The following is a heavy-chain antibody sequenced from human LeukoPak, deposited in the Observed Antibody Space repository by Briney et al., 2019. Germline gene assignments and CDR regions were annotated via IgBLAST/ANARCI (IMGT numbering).Heavy chain of an antibody. V-gene: IGHV3-30*18. CDR1: GSTFSSFA. J-gene: IGHJ3*02. CDR3: AKAVKGYSYGDDAFDI. CDR2: ISHDGSNK. Sequence: GGSLRLSCAASGSTFSSFAIHWVRQAPGKGLEWVTAISHDGSNKYYADFVKGRFTISRDNSKNTLYVQMNSLRAEDTAVYYCAKAVKGYSYGDDAFDIWGQGTMVIVSS. D-gene: IGHD5-18*01.